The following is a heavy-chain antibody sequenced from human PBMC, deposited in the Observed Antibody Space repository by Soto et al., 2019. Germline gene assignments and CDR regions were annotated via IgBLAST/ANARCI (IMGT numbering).Heavy chain of an antibody. J-gene: IGHJ4*02. CDR3: ARTVDTAMVTYDY. D-gene: IGHD5-18*01. CDR2: IYYSGST. V-gene: IGHV4-31*03. CDR1: GGPISSGGYY. Sequence: SETLSLTCTVSGGPISSGGYYWSWIRQHPGKGLEWIGYIYYSGSTYYNPSLKSRVTISVDTSKNQFSLKLSSVTAADTAVYYCARTVDTAMVTYDYWGQGTLVTVSS.